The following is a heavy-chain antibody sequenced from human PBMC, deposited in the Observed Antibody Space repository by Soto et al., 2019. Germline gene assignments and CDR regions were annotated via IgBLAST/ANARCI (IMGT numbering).Heavy chain of an antibody. Sequence: ASVKVSCKVSGYTLTELSMHWVRQAPGKGLEWMGGFDPEDGETIYAQKFQGRVTMTEDTSTDTAYMELSSLRSEDTAVYYCATAPMVRGVIDAFDIWGQGTMVTVSS. CDR1: GYTLTELS. V-gene: IGHV1-24*01. CDR2: FDPEDGET. J-gene: IGHJ3*02. D-gene: IGHD3-10*01. CDR3: ATAPMVRGVIDAFDI.